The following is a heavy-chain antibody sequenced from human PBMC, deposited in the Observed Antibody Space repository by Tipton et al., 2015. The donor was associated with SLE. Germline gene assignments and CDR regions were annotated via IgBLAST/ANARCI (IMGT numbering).Heavy chain of an antibody. J-gene: IGHJ4*02. V-gene: IGHV4-59*01. D-gene: IGHD3-10*01. CDR2: IYNSGST. CDR1: GGSLSTDY. Sequence: TLSLTCTVSGGSLSTDYWTWIRQPPGKGLEWIGYIYNSGSTDYNPSLRSPVTISIDTSKKQISLKVTSVTAADTAVYYCGRTGIQGVIDYWGQGTLVTVSS. CDR3: GRTGIQGVIDY.